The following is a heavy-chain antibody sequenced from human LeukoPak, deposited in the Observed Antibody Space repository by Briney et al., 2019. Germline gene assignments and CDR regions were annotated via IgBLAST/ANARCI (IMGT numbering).Heavy chain of an antibody. D-gene: IGHD2-15*01. CDR3: AREGVVVTTGYYYYMDV. Sequence: GGSLRLSCAAYGFTFSSYSMNWVRQAPGKGLEWVSSISSSSSYIYYADSVKGRFTISRDNAKNSLYLQMNSLRAEDTAVYYCAREGVVVTTGYYYYMDVWGKGTTVTVSS. CDR1: GFTFSSYS. CDR2: ISSSSSYI. V-gene: IGHV3-21*01. J-gene: IGHJ6*03.